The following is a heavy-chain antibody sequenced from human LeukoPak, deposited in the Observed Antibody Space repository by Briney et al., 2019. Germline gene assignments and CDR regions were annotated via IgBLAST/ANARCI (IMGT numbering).Heavy chain of an antibody. CDR3: ARDPYSSGWKPGYGMDV. CDR2: ISSSSSYI. Sequence: GGSLRRSCAASGFTFSSYSMNWVRQAPGKGLEWVSSISSSSSYIYYADSVKGRFTISRDNAKNSLYLQMNSLRAEDTAVYYCARDPYSSGWKPGYGMDVWGQGTTVTVSS. D-gene: IGHD6-19*01. J-gene: IGHJ6*02. V-gene: IGHV3-21*01. CDR1: GFTFSSYS.